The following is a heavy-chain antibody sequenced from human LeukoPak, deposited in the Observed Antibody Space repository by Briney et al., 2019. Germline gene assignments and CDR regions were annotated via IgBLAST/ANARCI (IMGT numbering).Heavy chain of an antibody. J-gene: IGHJ4*02. CDR3: AAHADVGYCSGGSCYVDY. Sequence: GGTLRLSCAASGFTFSDYGMSWVRQAPGKGLEWISSISSTGGTTYYADSVKGRFTISRDNSKNTLFLQMNSLRAEDTAVYYCAAHADVGYCSGGSCYVDYWGQGTLVTVSS. CDR1: GFTFSDYG. D-gene: IGHD2-15*01. V-gene: IGHV3-23*01. CDR2: ISSTGGTT.